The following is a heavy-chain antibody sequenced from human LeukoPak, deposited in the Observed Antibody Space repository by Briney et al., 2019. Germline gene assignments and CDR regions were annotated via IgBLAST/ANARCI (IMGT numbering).Heavy chain of an antibody. CDR3: ARGGIVVVPAGHAFDI. V-gene: IGHV1-69*13. D-gene: IGHD2-2*01. Sequence: GASVKVSCKASGGTFSSYAIGWVRQAPGQGLEWMGGIIPIFGTANYAQKFQGRVTITADESTSTAYMELSSLRSEDTAVYYCARGGIVVVPAGHAFDIWGQGTMVTVSS. J-gene: IGHJ3*02. CDR2: IIPIFGTA. CDR1: GGTFSSYA.